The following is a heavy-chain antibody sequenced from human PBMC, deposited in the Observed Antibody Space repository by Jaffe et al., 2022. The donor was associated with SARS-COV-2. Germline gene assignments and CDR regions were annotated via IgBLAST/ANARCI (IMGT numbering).Heavy chain of an antibody. CDR2: ISSSSSYI. V-gene: IGHV3-21*01. CDR3: ARDKEAGPPSRYYYYGMDV. CDR1: GFTFSSYS. Sequence: EVQLVESGGGLVKPGGSLRLSCAASGFTFSSYSMNWVRQAPGKGLEWVSSISSSSSYIYYADSVKGRFTISRDNAKNSLYLQMNSLRAEDTAVYYCARDKEAGPPSRYYYYGMDVWGQGTTVTVSS. D-gene: IGHD6-19*01. J-gene: IGHJ6*02.